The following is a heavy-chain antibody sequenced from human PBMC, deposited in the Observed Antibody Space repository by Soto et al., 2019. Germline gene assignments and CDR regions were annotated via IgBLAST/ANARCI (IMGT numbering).Heavy chain of an antibody. J-gene: IGHJ6*02. CDR3: AKLMGYYYYGMDV. D-gene: IGHD1-26*01. CDR2: ISSSSSYI. V-gene: IGHV3-21*01. CDR1: GFTFSSYS. Sequence: PGGSLRLSCAASGFTFSSYSMNWVRQAPGKGLEWVSSISSSSSYIYYADSVKGRFTISRDNAKNSLYLQMNSLRAEDTAVYYCAKLMGYYYYGMDVWGQGTTVTVSS.